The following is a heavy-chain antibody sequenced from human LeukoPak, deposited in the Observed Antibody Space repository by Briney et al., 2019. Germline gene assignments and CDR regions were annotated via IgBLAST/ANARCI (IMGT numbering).Heavy chain of an antibody. V-gene: IGHV3-21*01. D-gene: IGHD6-13*01. CDR1: GFTFSSYS. CDR2: ISSSSCYI. CDR3: ARSWLLAAAGTYDY. Sequence: GGSLRLSCAASGFTFSSYSMNWVRQAPGKGLEWVSSISSSSCYIYYADSVKGRFTISRDNAKNSLYLQMNSLRAEDTAVYYCARSWLLAAAGTYDYWGQGTLVTVSS. J-gene: IGHJ4*02.